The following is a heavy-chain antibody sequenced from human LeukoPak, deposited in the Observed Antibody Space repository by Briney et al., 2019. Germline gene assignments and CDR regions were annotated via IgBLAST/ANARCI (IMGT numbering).Heavy chain of an antibody. D-gene: IGHD3-16*01. Sequence: GGSLRLSCAASGFTFSSYWMSWVRQAPGKGLEWVANIKQDGSEKYYVDSVKGRFTISRDNAKNSLYLQMNSLKTEDTAVYYCSSLNPSLPYYFDYWGQRTLVTVSS. V-gene: IGHV3-7*03. CDR3: SSLNPSLPYYFDY. CDR1: GFTFSSYW. J-gene: IGHJ4*02. CDR2: IKQDGSEK.